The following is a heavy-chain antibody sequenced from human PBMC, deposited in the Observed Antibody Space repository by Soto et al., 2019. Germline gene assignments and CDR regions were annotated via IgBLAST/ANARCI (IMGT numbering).Heavy chain of an antibody. CDR3: ARQSHYDILTGLYYFDY. J-gene: IGHJ4*02. V-gene: IGHV4-39*01. D-gene: IGHD3-9*01. CDR2: IYYSGST. Sequence: SETLSLTCTVSGGSISSSSYYWGWIRQPPGKGLEWIGSIYYSGSTYYNPSLKSRVTISVDTSKNQFSLKLSSVTAADTAVYYCARQSHYDILTGLYYFDYWGQGTLVTVSS. CDR1: GGSISSSSYY.